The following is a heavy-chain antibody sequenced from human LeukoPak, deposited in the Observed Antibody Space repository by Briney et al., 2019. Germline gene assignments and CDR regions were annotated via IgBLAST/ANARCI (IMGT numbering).Heavy chain of an antibody. D-gene: IGHD3-3*01. CDR2: IIPILGTA. CDR1: GGTFSSYA. J-gene: IGHJ6*03. V-gene: IGHV1-69*05. Sequence: GASVKVSCKASGGTFSSYAVSWVRQAPGQGLEWMGRIIPILGTANYAQKFQGRVTITTDESTSTAYMELSSLRSEDTAVYYCARAVRSNDFWSGSMGYYYYMDVWGKGTTVTVSS. CDR3: ARAVRSNDFWSGSMGYYYYMDV.